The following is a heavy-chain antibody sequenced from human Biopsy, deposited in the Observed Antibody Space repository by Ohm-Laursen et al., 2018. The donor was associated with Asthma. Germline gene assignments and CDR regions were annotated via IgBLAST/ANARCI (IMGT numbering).Heavy chain of an antibody. CDR1: SGSGGYMRSGNYY. Sequence: TLSLTCSLSSGSGGYMRSGNYYWGWIRQPPGKGLEWIGSIYYSGTTYYNPSLESRVTVSADTSKNQFSLKLTAVTAADTAVYYCVRGSSSWHHGPFHYYYGLDVWGQGTTVTVSS. J-gene: IGHJ6*02. CDR2: IYYSGTT. V-gene: IGHV4-39*01. CDR3: VRGSSSWHHGPFHYYYGLDV. D-gene: IGHD6-13*01.